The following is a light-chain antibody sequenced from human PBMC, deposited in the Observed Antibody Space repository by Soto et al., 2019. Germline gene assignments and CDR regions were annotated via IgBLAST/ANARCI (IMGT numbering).Light chain of an antibody. J-gene: IGKJ5*01. CDR1: QSVSSSY. V-gene: IGKV3-20*01. CDR2: GAS. CDR3: QQYGSSPIT. Sequence: DIVLTQSPGTLSLSPGERATLACRASQSVSSSYLAWYQQKHGQAPRILIYGASSRATGIPDRFSVSVSGTDGTITISRLEKEDGAVYYCQQYGSSPITFGQGTRLEIK.